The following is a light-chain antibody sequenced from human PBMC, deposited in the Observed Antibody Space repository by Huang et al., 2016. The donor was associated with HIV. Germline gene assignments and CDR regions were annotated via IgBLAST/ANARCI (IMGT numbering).Light chain of an antibody. Sequence: DILLTQSPSSLSASVGDRVTITCRASQNINTYLNWDQQKPGKAPNLLIHSASTLQTWFPSRFSGSGSGTDFTLTVNSLQPEDSATYYCQQGYSALITFGQGTRL. J-gene: IGKJ5*01. CDR1: QNINTY. CDR3: QQGYSALIT. V-gene: IGKV1-39*01. CDR2: SAS.